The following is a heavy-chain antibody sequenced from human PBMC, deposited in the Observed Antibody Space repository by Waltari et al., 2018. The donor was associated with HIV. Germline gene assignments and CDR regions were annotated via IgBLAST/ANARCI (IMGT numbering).Heavy chain of an antibody. V-gene: IGHV3-30*02. CDR2: ITYDGSNK. Sequence: QVQLLESGGDVVQPGGSLRLPCPAYGFPSSSSGMHWVRQAPGKGREWMSFITYDGSNKYYADSVKGRFTISRDSSKNTLYLQMNGLRSEDTAVYYCAKDGYTPTYFDYWGQGTLVTVSS. D-gene: IGHD1-1*01. CDR1: GFPSSSSG. CDR3: AKDGYTPTYFDY. J-gene: IGHJ4*02.